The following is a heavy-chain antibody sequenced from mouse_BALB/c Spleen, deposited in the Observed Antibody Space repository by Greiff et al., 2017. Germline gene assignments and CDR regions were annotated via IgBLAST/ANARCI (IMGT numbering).Heavy chain of an antibody. CDR2: IWGGGST. CDR3: ARKAMITGHYYAMGY. Sequence: VKLMESGPGLVAPSQSLSITCTVSGFSLSRYSVHWVRQPPGKGLEWLGMIWGGGSTDYNSALKSRLSISKDNSKSQVFLKMNSLQTDDTAMYYCARKAMITGHYYAMGYWGQGTSVTRLL. J-gene: IGHJ4*01. D-gene: IGHD2-4*01. CDR1: GFSLSRYS. V-gene: IGHV2-6-4*01.